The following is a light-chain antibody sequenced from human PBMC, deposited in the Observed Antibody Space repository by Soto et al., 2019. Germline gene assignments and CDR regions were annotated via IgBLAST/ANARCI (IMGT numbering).Light chain of an antibody. CDR2: KAS. CDR3: QQYNSYPWT. V-gene: IGKV1-5*03. CDR1: QSISSW. J-gene: IGKJ1*01. Sequence: DIQMTQSPSTLSASVGDRVTITCRASQSISSWLAWYQQKPGKAPKLLIYKASSLESGVPSRFSGSGSGTEFTLTISSLQPDEFATYYCQQYNSYPWTLGQGTKVEIK.